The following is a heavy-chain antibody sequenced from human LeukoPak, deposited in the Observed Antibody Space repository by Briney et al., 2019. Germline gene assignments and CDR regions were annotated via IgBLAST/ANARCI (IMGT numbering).Heavy chain of an antibody. V-gene: IGHV1-18*01. Sequence: ASVKVSCKASGYTFTSYGISWVRQAPGQGLEWMGWISAYNGNTNYAQELQGRATMTTDTSTSTAYMELRSLRSDDTAVYYCARLSDYGYYFDYWGQGTLVTVSS. CDR3: ARLSDYGYYFDY. CDR2: ISAYNGNT. D-gene: IGHD4-17*01. J-gene: IGHJ4*02. CDR1: GYTFTSYG.